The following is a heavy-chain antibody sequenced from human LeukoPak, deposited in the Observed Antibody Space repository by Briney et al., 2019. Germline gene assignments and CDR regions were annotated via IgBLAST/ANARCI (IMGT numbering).Heavy chain of an antibody. CDR2: ISGSGGST. Sequence: GSLRLSCAASGFSIMDWPLSWVRQAPGKGLEWVSAISGSGGSTYYADSVKGRFTISRDNSKNTLYLQMNSLRAEDTAVYYCAKDPTTVVTTLLDYWGQGTLVTVSS. V-gene: IGHV3-23*01. D-gene: IGHD4-23*01. CDR1: GFSIMDWP. CDR3: AKDPTTVVTTLLDY. J-gene: IGHJ4*02.